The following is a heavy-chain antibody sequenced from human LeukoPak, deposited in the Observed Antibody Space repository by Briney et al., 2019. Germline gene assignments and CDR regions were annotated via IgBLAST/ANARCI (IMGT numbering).Heavy chain of an antibody. CDR3: ARRFRDPGQNYLDY. Sequence: SGPALVQPTQTLTLTCTFSGFSLNTSGMCVGWIRQPPGKALEWIARIDLDDDKFYSTSLRTRLSISKDTSKNQVVLTMTNMDPVDTATYYCARRFRDPGQNYLDYWGQGTLVTVSS. V-gene: IGHV2-70*17. CDR1: GFSLNTSGMC. J-gene: IGHJ4*02. CDR2: IDLDDDK. D-gene: IGHD5-24*01.